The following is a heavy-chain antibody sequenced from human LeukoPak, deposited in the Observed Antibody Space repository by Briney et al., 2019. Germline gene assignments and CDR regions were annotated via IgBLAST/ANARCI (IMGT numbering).Heavy chain of an antibody. D-gene: IGHD3-3*01. J-gene: IGHJ5*02. CDR1: GYTLTSYG. CDR2: ISAYNGNT. V-gene: IGHV1-18*01. CDR3: ARAPGYYDFWSGYPNWFDP. Sequence: GASVKVSCKASGYTLTSYGISWVRQAPGQGLEWMGWISAYNGNTNYAQKLQGRVTMTTDTSTSTAYMELRSLRSDDTAVYYCARAPGYYDFWSGYPNWFDPWGQGTLVTVSS.